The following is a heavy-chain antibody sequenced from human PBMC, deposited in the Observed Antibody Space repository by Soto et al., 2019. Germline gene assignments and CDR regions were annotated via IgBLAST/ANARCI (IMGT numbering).Heavy chain of an antibody. CDR3: ARKNPGREWELPDY. D-gene: IGHD1-26*01. CDR1: GFAFSTYG. Sequence: QVQLAESGGGVVQPGRSLRLSCAASGFAFSTYGMHWVRQAPGKGLEWVAVTTSDGARINYADSVKGRFTISRDNSRTTLYLQMNSLRIDGTAVYYCARKNPGREWELPDYWGQGTLVTVSS. CDR2: TTSDGARI. V-gene: IGHV3-30*03. J-gene: IGHJ4*02.